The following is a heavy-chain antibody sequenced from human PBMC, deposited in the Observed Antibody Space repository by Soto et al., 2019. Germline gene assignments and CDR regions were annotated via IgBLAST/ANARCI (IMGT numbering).Heavy chain of an antibody. J-gene: IGHJ3*02. Sequence: GGSLRLSCAASGFTFSSYGMHWVRQAPGKGLEWVAVISYDGSNKYYADSVKGRFTISRDNSKNTLYLQMNSLRAEDTAVYYCAKDFLLMYGGAFDIWGQGKMVTVSS. CDR1: GFTFSSYG. V-gene: IGHV3-30*18. D-gene: IGHD3-16*01. CDR3: AKDFLLMYGGAFDI. CDR2: ISYDGSNK.